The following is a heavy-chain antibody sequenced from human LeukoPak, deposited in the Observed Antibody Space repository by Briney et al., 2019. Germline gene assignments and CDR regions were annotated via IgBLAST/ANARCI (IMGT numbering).Heavy chain of an antibody. J-gene: IGHJ6*02. Sequence: PGGSLRLSCAASGFTFSNYGLSWVRQAPGKGLEWASAISGGGSATYYADSVKGRFTISRDNSKNTLFLQMNTLRVDDTAVYYCAGGAGVYYYGMDVWGQGTSVTVSS. CDR1: GFTFSNYG. CDR3: AGGAGVYYYGMDV. V-gene: IGHV3-23*01. CDR2: ISGGGSAT.